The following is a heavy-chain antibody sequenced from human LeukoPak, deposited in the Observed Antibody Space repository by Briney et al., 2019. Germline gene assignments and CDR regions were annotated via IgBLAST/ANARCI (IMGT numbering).Heavy chain of an antibody. CDR2: IIPIFGTA. CDR3: ASAVDGYTNYYYYYMDV. V-gene: IGHV1-69*05. D-gene: IGHD5-24*01. J-gene: IGHJ6*03. CDR1: GGTFSSYA. Sequence: VASVKVSCKASGGTFSSYAISWVRQAPGQGLEWMGGIIPIFGTANYAQKFQGRVTITTDESTSTAYMELSSLRSEDTAVYYCASAVDGYTNYYYYYMDVWGKGTTVTVSS.